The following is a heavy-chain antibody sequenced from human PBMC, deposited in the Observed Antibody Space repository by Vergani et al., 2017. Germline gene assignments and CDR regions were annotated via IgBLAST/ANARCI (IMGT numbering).Heavy chain of an antibody. D-gene: IGHD3-16*01. J-gene: IGHJ4*02. CDR3: ASADRFRWTGDH. Sequence: QVQLVQSGAEVKKPGASVKVSCKASGYTFTDCYIHWVRQAPGQGLEWMGWINPNTGDTNYAQKFQGRVTMTRDTSISIAYMELTRLRSGDTAVYYCASADRFRWTGDHWGQGTLVTVSS. CDR2: INPNTGDT. V-gene: IGHV1-2*02. CDR1: GYTFTDCY.